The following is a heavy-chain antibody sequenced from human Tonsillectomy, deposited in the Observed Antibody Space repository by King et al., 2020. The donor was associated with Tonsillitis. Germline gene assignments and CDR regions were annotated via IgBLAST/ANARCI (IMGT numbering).Heavy chain of an antibody. V-gene: IGHV3-30*04. D-gene: IGHD6-19*01. CDR2: ISYDGRTK. CDR1: GFTLSNYA. CDR3: AREVGPGVAVAGTLDP. J-gene: IGHJ5*02. Sequence: VQLVESGGGVVQPGKSLRLSCAASGFTLSNYAMNWVRQAPGKGLEWVAVISYDGRTKHYAGSVKGRFTISRDNSENRIYLQMNSLRPEDTAVYYCAREVGPGVAVAGTLDPWGQGTLVTVSS.